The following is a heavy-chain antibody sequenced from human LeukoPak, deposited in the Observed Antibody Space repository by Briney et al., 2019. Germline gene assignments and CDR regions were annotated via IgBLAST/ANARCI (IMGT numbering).Heavy chain of an antibody. CDR3: AKVGIVATVDY. J-gene: IGHJ4*02. CDR2: ISGSGGST. V-gene: IGHV3-23*01. Sequence: GGTLRLSCAASGFTFSSYGMSWVRQAPGKGLEWVSAISGSGGSTYYADSVKGRFTISRDNSKNTLYLQMNSLRAEDTAVYYCAKVGIVATVDYWGQGTLVTVSS. D-gene: IGHD5-12*01. CDR1: GFTFSSYG.